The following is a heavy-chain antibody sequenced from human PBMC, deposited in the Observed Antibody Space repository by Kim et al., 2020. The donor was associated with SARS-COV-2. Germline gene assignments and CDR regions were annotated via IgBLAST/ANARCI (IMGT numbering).Heavy chain of an antibody. CDR3: ARLRKFGVVSYYMDV. V-gene: IGHV4-59*01. CDR1: GGSISSYY. CDR2: IYYSGST. D-gene: IGHD3-3*01. J-gene: IGHJ6*03. Sequence: SETLSLICTVSGGSISSYYWSWIRQPPGKGLEWIGYIYYSGSTNYNPSLKSRVTISVDTSKNQFSLKLSSVTAADTAVYYCARLRKFGVVSYYMDVWGKG.